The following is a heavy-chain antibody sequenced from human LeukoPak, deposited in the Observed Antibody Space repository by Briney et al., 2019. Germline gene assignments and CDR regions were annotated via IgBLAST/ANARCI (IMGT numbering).Heavy chain of an antibody. V-gene: IGHV1-8*02. J-gene: IGHJ3*02. CDR3: ARVFDYDYVWGSYRSNAFDI. D-gene: IGHD3-16*02. CDR1: GGTFSSYA. Sequence: GASVKVSCKASGGTFSSYAISWVRQAPGQGLEWMGWMNPNSGNTGYAQKFQGRVTMTRNTSISTAYMELSSLRSEDTAVYYCARVFDYDYVWGSYRSNAFDIWGQGTMVTVSS. CDR2: MNPNSGNT.